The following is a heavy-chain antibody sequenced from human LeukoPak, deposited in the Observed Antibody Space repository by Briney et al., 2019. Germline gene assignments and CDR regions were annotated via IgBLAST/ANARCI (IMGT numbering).Heavy chain of an antibody. D-gene: IGHD6-19*01. Sequence: CYAKSVKGRFTISRDISKNTLYLQMNSLTIEDTAVYYCAKTKAATVADYPFYSDYWGQGTLVTVSS. J-gene: IGHJ4*02. CDR3: AKTKAATVADYPFYSDY. V-gene: IGHV3-30-3*02.